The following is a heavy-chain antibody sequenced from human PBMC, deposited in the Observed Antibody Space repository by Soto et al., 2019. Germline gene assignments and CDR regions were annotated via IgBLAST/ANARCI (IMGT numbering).Heavy chain of an antibody. J-gene: IGHJ4*02. CDR3: ARGTASMGDY. V-gene: IGHV4-31*01. CDR1: GGCISSGGYY. Sequence: QVQLQESGPGLVKPSQTLSLTCTVSGGCISSGGYYWSWIRQHPGKGLEWIGYIYYSGSTYYNPSLKSLVTISVDTSKNQFSLKLSSVTAAYTAVYYCARGTASMGDYWGQGTLVTVSS. CDR2: IYYSGST. D-gene: IGHD2-21*02.